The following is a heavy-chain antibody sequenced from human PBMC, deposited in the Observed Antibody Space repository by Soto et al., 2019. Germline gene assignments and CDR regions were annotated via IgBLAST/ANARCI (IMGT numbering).Heavy chain of an antibody. Sequence: SVKVSCKASGGTFSSYAISWVRQAPGQGLEWMGGIIPIFGTANYAQKFQGRVTITADESTSTAYMELSSLRSEDTAVYYCARVGSAFGINWFDPWGQGTLVTVSS. J-gene: IGHJ5*02. V-gene: IGHV1-69*13. CDR2: IIPIFGTA. CDR1: GGTFSSYA. CDR3: ARVGSAFGINWFDP. D-gene: IGHD3-10*01.